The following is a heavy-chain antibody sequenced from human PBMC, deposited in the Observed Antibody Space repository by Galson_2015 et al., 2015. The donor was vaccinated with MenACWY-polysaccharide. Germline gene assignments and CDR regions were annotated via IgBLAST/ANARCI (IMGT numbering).Heavy chain of an antibody. J-gene: IGHJ4*02. V-gene: IGHV3-7*01. Sequence: LPCAVSGFTFSSAWRNWVRQAPGKGLEWVAYIRGDCSVRNYVDSVRGRFTISRDNALNSVYLQVNSVRAEDTAVYYCARDSHFIALDYWGQGTLVAVSS. CDR3: ARDSHFIALDY. CDR2: IRGDCSVR. CDR1: GFTFSSAW.